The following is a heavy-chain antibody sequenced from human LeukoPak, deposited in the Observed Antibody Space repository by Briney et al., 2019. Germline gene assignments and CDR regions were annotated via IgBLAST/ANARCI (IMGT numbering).Heavy chain of an antibody. CDR2: IHDSGST. V-gene: IGHV4-4*07. CDR3: AREIWGGFDH. J-gene: IGHJ5*02. Sequence: PSETQSLTCTGSGDSLRSYHWNWLREPAGEGQEWIGRIHDSGSTDETALLRRRVHMSVDTAKNHVPAGLTPKTPADPAVNHCAREIWGGFDHWGQGTLVTVSS. CDR1: GDSLRSYH. D-gene: IGHD2-15*01.